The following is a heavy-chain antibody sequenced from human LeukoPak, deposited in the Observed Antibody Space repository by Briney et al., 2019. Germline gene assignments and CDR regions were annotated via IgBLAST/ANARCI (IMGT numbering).Heavy chain of an antibody. Sequence: GGSPRLSCGASGFTLCSYWMSWVRQAPGKGVEGVANTKQDGSEKYYANSVKGRFTISRDNAKNSLYLQMNSLRAEDTAVYYCASSGVVMEWFDPWGQGTLVTVSS. CDR3: ASSGVVMEWFDP. CDR2: TKQDGSEK. D-gene: IGHD3-3*01. J-gene: IGHJ5*02. CDR1: GFTLCSYW. V-gene: IGHV3-7*01.